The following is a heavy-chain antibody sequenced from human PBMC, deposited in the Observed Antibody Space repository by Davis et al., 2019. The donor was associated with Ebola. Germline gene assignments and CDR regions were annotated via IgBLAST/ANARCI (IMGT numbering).Heavy chain of an antibody. CDR2: ISSSSSYI. CDR1: GFTFSSYS. Sequence: GGSLRLSCAASGFTFSSYSMNWVRQAPGKGLEWVSSISSSSSYIYYADSVKGRFTISRDNAKNSLYLQMNSLRAEDTALYYCAKGGALWFGELLYANSNWFDPWGQGTLVTVSS. V-gene: IGHV3-21*04. D-gene: IGHD3-10*01. J-gene: IGHJ5*02. CDR3: AKGGALWFGELLYANSNWFDP.